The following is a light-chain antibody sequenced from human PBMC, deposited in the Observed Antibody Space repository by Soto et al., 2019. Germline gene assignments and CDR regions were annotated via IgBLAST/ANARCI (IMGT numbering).Light chain of an antibody. CDR1: SSDVGRYKY. Sequence: QSALPQPASVSGSPGQSITISCTGTSSDVGRYKYVSWYQQLPGTATKLMIYEVTNRPSGVSNRFSGSKSGNTASLTISGLQAEDEADYYCSSYTRTSTLGVFGTGTKLTVL. J-gene: IGLJ1*01. CDR2: EVT. V-gene: IGLV2-14*01. CDR3: SSYTRTSTLGV.